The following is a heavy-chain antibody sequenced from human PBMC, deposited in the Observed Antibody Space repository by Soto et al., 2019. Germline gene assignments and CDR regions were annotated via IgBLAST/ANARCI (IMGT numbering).Heavy chain of an antibody. CDR2: ISYDGSNK. CDR3: ARDGNDGDYYDSTGYNYVGYFDY. J-gene: IGHJ4*02. Sequence: PGGSLRLSCAASGFTFIAHTMHWVRQAPGKGLEWVAVISYDGSNKYYADSVKGRFTISRDNSENTLFLQMNSLRTDDTAVYYCARDGNDGDYYDSTGYNYVGYFDYWGQGTLVTVSS. D-gene: IGHD3-22*01. V-gene: IGHV3-30-3*01. CDR1: GFTFIAHT.